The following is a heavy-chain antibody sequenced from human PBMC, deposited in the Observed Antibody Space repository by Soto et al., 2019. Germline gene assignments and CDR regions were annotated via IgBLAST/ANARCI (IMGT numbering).Heavy chain of an antibody. D-gene: IGHD6-19*01. CDR2: IYYSGST. J-gene: IGHJ6*03. V-gene: IGHV4-39*01. Sequence: SETLSLTCTVSGGSISSSSYYWGWIRQPPGKGLEWIGSIYYSGSTYYNPSLKSRVTISVDKSKNQFSLKLSSLTAADTAVYYCARLTTGVAVAGTDYYYYMDVWGKGTTVTVSS. CDR1: GGSISSSSYY. CDR3: ARLTTGVAVAGTDYYYYMDV.